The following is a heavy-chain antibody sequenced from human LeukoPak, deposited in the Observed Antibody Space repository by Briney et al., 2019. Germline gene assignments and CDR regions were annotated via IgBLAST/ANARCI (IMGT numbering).Heavy chain of an antibody. Sequence: SGGSLRLSCAASGFTFTSYNMNWVRQAPGKGLGWVSSISSSSNYIYYADSVKGRFTISRDNAKNSLYLQMNSLRVEDTAVYYCGRDPDHGAVDYWGQGTLVTVSS. V-gene: IGHV3-21*01. CDR1: GFTFTSYN. CDR2: ISSSSNYI. CDR3: GRDPDHGAVDY. J-gene: IGHJ4*02. D-gene: IGHD3-16*01.